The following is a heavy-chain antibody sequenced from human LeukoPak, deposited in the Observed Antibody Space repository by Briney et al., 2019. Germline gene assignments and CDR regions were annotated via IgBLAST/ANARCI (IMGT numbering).Heavy chain of an antibody. CDR2: INPNSGDS. V-gene: IGHV1-8*03. Sequence: ASVKVSCKASGYTFTSNDINWVRQAPGQGPEWMGWINPNSGDSGFAQKFRGRVTITRDTSISTAYMELSSLRSDDTAVYYCAVALVGASGYFDYWGQGTLVTVSS. CDR1: GYTFTSND. J-gene: IGHJ4*02. CDR3: AVALVGASGYFDY. D-gene: IGHD1-26*01.